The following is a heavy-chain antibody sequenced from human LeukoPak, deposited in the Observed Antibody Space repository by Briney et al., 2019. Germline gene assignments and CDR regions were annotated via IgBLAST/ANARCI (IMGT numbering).Heavy chain of an antibody. CDR1: GFTFSSYA. J-gene: IGHJ4*02. CDR3: ARPIVVVVAATRY. D-gene: IGHD2-15*01. CDR2: ISGSGGST. Sequence: GGSLRLSCAASGFTFSSYAMSWVRQAPGKGLEWVAAISGSGGSTYYADSVKGRFTISRDNSKNTLYLQMNSLRAEDTAVYYCARPIVVVVAATRYWGQGTLVTVSS. V-gene: IGHV3-23*01.